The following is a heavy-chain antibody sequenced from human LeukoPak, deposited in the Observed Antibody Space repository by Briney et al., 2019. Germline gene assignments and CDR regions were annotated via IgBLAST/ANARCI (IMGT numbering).Heavy chain of an antibody. CDR3: AKDMMRRGSLAMDY. D-gene: IGHD1-26*01. CDR2: ISWNSGSI. Sequence: GRSLRLSCAASGFTFDDYAMHWVRQAPGKGLEWVSGISWNSGSIGYADSVKGRFTISRDNAKNSLYLQMNSLRAEDTALYYRAKDMMRRGSLAMDYWGQGTLVTVSS. CDR1: GFTFDDYA. J-gene: IGHJ4*02. V-gene: IGHV3-9*01.